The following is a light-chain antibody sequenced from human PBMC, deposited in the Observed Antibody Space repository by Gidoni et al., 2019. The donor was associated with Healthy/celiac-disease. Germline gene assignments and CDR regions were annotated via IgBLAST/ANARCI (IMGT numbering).Light chain of an antibody. CDR1: SSDFGGYNY. V-gene: IGLV2-14*01. CDR2: DVS. CDR3: SSYTSSSIVV. J-gene: IGLJ2*01. Sequence: QSALTQPASGSGSPGQSITISCTGTSSDFGGYNYVSWYQQHPGKAPTLMIYDVSNRPSGVSNRFSGSKSGNTASLTISGLQAEDEADYYCSSYTSSSIVVFGGGTKLTVL.